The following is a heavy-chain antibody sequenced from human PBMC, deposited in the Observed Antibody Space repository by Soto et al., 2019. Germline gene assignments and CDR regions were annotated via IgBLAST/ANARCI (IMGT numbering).Heavy chain of an antibody. J-gene: IGHJ6*02. CDR2: INGAGSA. Sequence: EEQLVESGGGLVQPGGSLRLSCAASGFSVSVNLMNWVRQAPGKGLEWVSVINGAGSADYTDSVKGRFTISRDISKNTLDLHMNSLRAEETAVYYCVRENYYYGMDVWGQWTTVTVS. V-gene: IGHV3-66*01. CDR1: GFSVSVNL. CDR3: VRENYYYGMDV.